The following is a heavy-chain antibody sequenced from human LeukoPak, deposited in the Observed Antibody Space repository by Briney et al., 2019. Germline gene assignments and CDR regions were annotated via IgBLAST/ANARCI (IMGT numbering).Heavy chain of an antibody. CDR1: GGSISSGSYY. J-gene: IGHJ6*03. CDR2: IYTSGST. Sequence: PSETLSLTCTVSGGSISSGSYYWSWIRQPAGTGLEWIGRIYTSGSTNYNPSLKSRVTISVDTSKNQFSLKLSSVTAADTAVYYCARVPSSGYVYYYMDVWGKGTTVAVSS. CDR3: ARVPSSGYVYYYMDV. V-gene: IGHV4-61*02. D-gene: IGHD5-12*01.